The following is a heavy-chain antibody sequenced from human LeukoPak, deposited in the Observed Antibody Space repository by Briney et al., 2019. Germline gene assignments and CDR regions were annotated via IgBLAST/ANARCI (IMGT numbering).Heavy chain of an antibody. D-gene: IGHD3-3*02. CDR3: ARELERRFDP. Sequence: SETLSLTCAVSGGSISSSNWWSWVRQPPGKGLEWIGEIYYSGSTNYNPSLKSRVTISLDKSKNQFSLKVNSVTAADTAVYYCARELERRFDPWGQGTLITVSS. V-gene: IGHV4-4*02. J-gene: IGHJ5*02. CDR1: GGSISSSNW. CDR2: IYYSGST.